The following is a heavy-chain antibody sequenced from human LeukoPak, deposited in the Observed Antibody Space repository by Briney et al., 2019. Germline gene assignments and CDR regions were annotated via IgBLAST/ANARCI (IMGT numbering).Heavy chain of an antibody. CDR3: GRVGGRSVAAKGDAFDI. V-gene: IGHV1-69*13. D-gene: IGHD6-6*01. CDR2: IIPTFGTV. CDR1: GYTFTSYG. J-gene: IGHJ3*02. Sequence: GVSVKVSCKASGYTFTSYGISWVRQAPGHGLEWMGGIIPTFGTVTSAQRFQGRVTFIAYEATTTAYMQLNSLRSEDTAVYYCGRVGGRSVAAKGDAFDIWAKGQWSPSLQ.